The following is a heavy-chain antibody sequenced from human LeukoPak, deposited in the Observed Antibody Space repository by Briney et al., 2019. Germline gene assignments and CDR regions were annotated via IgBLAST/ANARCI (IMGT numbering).Heavy chain of an antibody. V-gene: IGHV4-34*01. D-gene: IGHD2-21*01. J-gene: IGHJ4*02. Sequence: SETLSLTCAAYGGSFSGYYWSWIRQPPGKGLEWIGEINHSGSNNYNPSLKSRVAISVDTSKNQFPLKLSSVTAADAAVYYCARGRIAVSSWGQGDLVTVSP. CDR3: ARGRIAVSS. CDR1: GGSFSGYY. CDR2: INHSGSN.